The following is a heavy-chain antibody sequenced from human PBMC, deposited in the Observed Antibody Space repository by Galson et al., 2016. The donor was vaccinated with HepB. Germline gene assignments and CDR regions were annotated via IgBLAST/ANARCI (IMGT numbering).Heavy chain of an antibody. CDR1: GGSFSGYY. V-gene: IGHV4-34*01. CDR2: IHDSGST. J-gene: IGHJ4*02. Sequence: SETLSLTCVVYGGSFSGYYWSWIRQPPGKGLEWIGEIHDSGSTNYNPSLKSRVTISGDASKNQFSLQVTSVTAADTAVYYCARDRGGGLLGHTWLFDLWGQGTLVTVSS. CDR3: ARDRGGGLLGHTWLFDL. D-gene: IGHD1-26*01.